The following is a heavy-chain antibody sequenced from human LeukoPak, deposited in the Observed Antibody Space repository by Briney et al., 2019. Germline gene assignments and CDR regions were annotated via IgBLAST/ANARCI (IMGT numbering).Heavy chain of an antibody. Sequence: ASVKVSCKASGYTFTSYDINWVRQATGQGLEWMGWMNPNSGNTGYAQKFQGRVTMTRNTSISTAYMELSSLRSEDTAVYYCAREATGYCSSTSCYNDYYMDVWGKGTAVTASS. D-gene: IGHD2-2*02. CDR1: GYTFTSYD. J-gene: IGHJ6*03. CDR2: MNPNSGNT. CDR3: AREATGYCSSTSCYNDYYMDV. V-gene: IGHV1-8*01.